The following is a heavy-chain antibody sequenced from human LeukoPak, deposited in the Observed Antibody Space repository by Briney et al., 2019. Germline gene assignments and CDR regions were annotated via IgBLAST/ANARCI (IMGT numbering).Heavy chain of an antibody. J-gene: IGHJ6*02. D-gene: IGHD6-13*01. V-gene: IGHV3-11*01. CDR1: GFTFSDYY. Sequence: GGSLRLSCAASGFTFSDYYMSWIRQAPGKGLEWVSYISSSGSTIYYADSVKGRFTISRDNAKNSLYLQMNSLRAEDTAVYYCARDLLPHSSWCLILQNDYYYGMDVWGQGTTVTVSS. CDR3: ARDLLPHSSWCLILQNDYYYGMDV. CDR2: ISSSGSTI.